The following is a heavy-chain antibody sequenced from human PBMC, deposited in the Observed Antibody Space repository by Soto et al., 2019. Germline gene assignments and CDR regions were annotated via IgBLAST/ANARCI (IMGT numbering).Heavy chain of an antibody. CDR2: IRNKENGYTI. CDR3: VREPQLTSVTAFDY. J-gene: IGHJ4*02. D-gene: IGHD4-17*01. V-gene: IGHV3-72*01. Sequence: EVQLVESGGGLVQPGGSLSLSCATSGFTFSDHYMDWVRQAPGKGPEWVGRIRNKENGYTIEYAESVKGRFIVSRDNLENSLHLQMTRLRTDHTAVYNCVREPQLTSVTAFDYWGQGTLVTVSS. CDR1: GFTFSDHY.